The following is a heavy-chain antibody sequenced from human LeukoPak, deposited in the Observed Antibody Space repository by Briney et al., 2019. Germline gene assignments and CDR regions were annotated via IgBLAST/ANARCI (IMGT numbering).Heavy chain of an antibody. Sequence: PSETLSLTCTVSGGSISSDYWSWIRQSPGKGLEWIGYIYYSGTASYNPSLKSRVTISLDTSKNQFSLKLSSVTAADTAVYYCARGANWGSPDYWGQGTLVTVSS. CDR3: ARGANWGSPDY. D-gene: IGHD7-27*01. V-gene: IGHV4-59*01. CDR2: IYYSGTA. CDR1: GGSISSDY. J-gene: IGHJ4*02.